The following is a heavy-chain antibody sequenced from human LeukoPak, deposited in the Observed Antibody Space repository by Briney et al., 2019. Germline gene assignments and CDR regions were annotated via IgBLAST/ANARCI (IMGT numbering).Heavy chain of an antibody. J-gene: IGHJ5*02. Sequence: SETLSLTCTVSGYSIGSGYYWGWIRQPPGKGLEWIGSIYHSGSTYYNPSLKSRVTISVDTSKNQFSLKLSSVTAADTAVYYCARDQSSNWFDPWGQGTLVTVSS. CDR2: IYHSGST. CDR1: GYSIGSGYY. CDR3: ARDQSSNWFDP. V-gene: IGHV4-38-2*02.